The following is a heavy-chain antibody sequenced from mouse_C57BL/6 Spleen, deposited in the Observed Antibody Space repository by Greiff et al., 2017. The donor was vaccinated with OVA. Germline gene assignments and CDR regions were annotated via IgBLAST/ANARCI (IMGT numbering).Heavy chain of an antibody. CDR3: AREDGYDEGVNY. V-gene: IGHV3-6*01. J-gene: IGHJ2*01. CDR1: GYSITSGYY. Sequence: EVQLVESGPGLVKPSQSLSLTCSVTGYSITSGYYWNWIRQFPGNKLEWMGYISYDGSNNYNPSLKNRISITRDTSKNQFFLKLNSVTTEDTATYYCAREDGYDEGVNYWGQGTTLTVSS. D-gene: IGHD2-2*01. CDR2: ISYDGSN.